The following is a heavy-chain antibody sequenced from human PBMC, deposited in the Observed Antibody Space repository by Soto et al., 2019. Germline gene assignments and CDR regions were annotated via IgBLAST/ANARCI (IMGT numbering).Heavy chain of an antibody. CDR2: ISGSGGSK. Sequence: QSGGSLRLSCAASAFTFGNYAMTWVRQAPGKGLEWVSTISGSGGSKYYADSVKGRFTISRDNSMDTLYLQMNTLRADDTAVYYCAKAKRSSGTYYFDYWGQGTLVTVSS. D-gene: IGHD6-19*01. V-gene: IGHV3-23*01. CDR1: AFTFGNYA. J-gene: IGHJ4*02. CDR3: AKAKRSSGTYYFDY.